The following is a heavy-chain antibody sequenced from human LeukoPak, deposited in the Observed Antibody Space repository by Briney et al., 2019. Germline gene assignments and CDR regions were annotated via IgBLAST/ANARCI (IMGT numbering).Heavy chain of an antibody. CDR1: GYSISNNYY. D-gene: IGHD2-2*01. CDR2: IYHSGTT. J-gene: IGHJ3*02. Sequence: SETLSLTCTVSGYSISNNYYWGWIRQPPGKGLEWIANIYHSGTTYYNPSLKSRVTISVDTSKNQFSLKLSSVTAADTAVYYCARVPLSAYCSSTSCQDRGAFDIWGQGTMVTVSS. V-gene: IGHV4-38-2*02. CDR3: ARVPLSAYCSSTSCQDRGAFDI.